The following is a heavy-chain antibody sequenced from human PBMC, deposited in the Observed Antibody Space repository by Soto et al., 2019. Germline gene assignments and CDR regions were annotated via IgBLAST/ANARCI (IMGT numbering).Heavy chain of an antibody. Sequence: SETLSLTCTVSGGSISSYYWSWIWQPPGKGLEWIGYIYYSGSTNYNPSLKSRVTISVDTSKNQFSLKLSSVTAADTAVYYCATLYCSGGSCYEGVLGYWGQGTLVTVSS. D-gene: IGHD2-15*01. CDR2: IYYSGST. V-gene: IGHV4-59*08. CDR3: ATLYCSGGSCYEGVLGY. CDR1: GGSISSYY. J-gene: IGHJ4*02.